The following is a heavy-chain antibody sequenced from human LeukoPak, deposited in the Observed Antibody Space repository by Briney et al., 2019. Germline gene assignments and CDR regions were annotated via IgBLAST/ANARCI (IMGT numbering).Heavy chain of an antibody. CDR2: INPNSGGT. CDR3: ARVTLLWFGTFDP. CDR1: GYTFTGYY. V-gene: IGHV1-2*02. J-gene: IGHJ5*02. Sequence: ASVKVSCKASGYTFTGYYMHWVRQAPGQGLEWMGWINPNSGGTNYAQKVQGRVTMTRDTSISTAYMELSRLRSDDTAVYYCARVTLLWFGTFDPWGQGTLVTVSS. D-gene: IGHD3-10*01.